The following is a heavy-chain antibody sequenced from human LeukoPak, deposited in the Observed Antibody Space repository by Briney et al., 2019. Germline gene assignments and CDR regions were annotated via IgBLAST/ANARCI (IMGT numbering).Heavy chain of an antibody. CDR1: GYTFTTYY. Sequence: ASVKVSCKASGYTFTTYYVHWVRQAPGQGLEWMGMINPSGGSTSYAPKFQGRVTMTRDMSTGTVYMELISLRSEDTAVYYCARGDSSGWGLDYWGLGTLVTVSS. J-gene: IGHJ4*02. CDR3: ARGDSSGWGLDY. D-gene: IGHD6-19*01. V-gene: IGHV1-46*03. CDR2: INPSGGST.